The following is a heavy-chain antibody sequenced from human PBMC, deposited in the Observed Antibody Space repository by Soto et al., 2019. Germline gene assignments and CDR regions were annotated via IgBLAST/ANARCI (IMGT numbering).Heavy chain of an antibody. V-gene: IGHV1-18*01. Sequence: ASVKVSCKASGYTFTKYGISWVRQAPGQGLEWMGWISINHWNTNYAQNLQGRVTMTIDTYTSTAYIELRNMTYEDTAVFLCSRGGYCSSPSCYQVYYCYMDVWSQGTTGTVAS. D-gene: IGHD2-2*03. J-gene: IGHJ6*02. CDR3: SRGGYCSSPSCYQVYYCYMDV. CDR1: GYTFTKYG. CDR2: ISINHWNT.